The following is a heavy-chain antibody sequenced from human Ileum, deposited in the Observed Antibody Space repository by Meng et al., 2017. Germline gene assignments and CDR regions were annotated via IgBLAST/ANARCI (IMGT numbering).Heavy chain of an antibody. J-gene: IGHJ4*02. Sequence: GESLKISCAASGFTFSSYAMSWVRQAPGKGLECVSAISGSGGSTYYADSVKGRFTISRDNSKNTLYLHMNSLRAEDTAVYYCAKDLRPHYLNTVNFDYWGQGTLVTVSS. CDR1: GFTFSSYA. CDR3: AKDLRPHYLNTVNFDY. CDR2: ISGSGGST. D-gene: IGHD4-11*01. V-gene: IGHV3-23*01.